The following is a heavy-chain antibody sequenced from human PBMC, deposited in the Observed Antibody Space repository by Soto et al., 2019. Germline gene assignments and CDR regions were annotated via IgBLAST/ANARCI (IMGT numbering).Heavy chain of an antibody. CDR3: ARVGTYDFWSGSPGPYYYYYMDV. D-gene: IGHD3-3*01. J-gene: IGHJ6*03. CDR2: MNPNSGNT. Sequence: ASVKVSCKASGDTFTSYDINWVRQATGQGLEWMGWMNPNSGNTGYAQKFQGRVTMTRNTSISTAYMELSSLRSEDTAVYYCARVGTYDFWSGSPGPYYYYYMDVWGKGTTVTVSS. CDR1: GDTFTSYD. V-gene: IGHV1-8*01.